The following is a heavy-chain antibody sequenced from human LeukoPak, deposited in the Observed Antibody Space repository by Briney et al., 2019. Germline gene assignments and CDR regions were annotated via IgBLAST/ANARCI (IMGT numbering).Heavy chain of an antibody. D-gene: IGHD3-22*01. J-gene: IGHJ1*01. Sequence: GASVKVSCKASGGPFSRLAFSWVRQAPGQGLEWTGGIIPVYGTPNYAQSFQGRVTITTDDSTSTGYMELSSLTSEDTAIYYCARDSSGYPVGYFEHWGQGTLVTVSS. CDR1: GGPFSRLA. CDR3: ARDSSGYPVGYFEH. V-gene: IGHV1-69*05. CDR2: IIPVYGTP.